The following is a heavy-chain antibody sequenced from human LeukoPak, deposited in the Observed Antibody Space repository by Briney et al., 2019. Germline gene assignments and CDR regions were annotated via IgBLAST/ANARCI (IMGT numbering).Heavy chain of an antibody. Sequence: GRSLRLSCAASGFTFSSYAMHWVRQAPGKGLEWVAVISYDGSNKYYADSVKGRFTISRDNSKNTLYLQMNSLRAEDTAVYYCARALGAWGQGTLVTVSS. J-gene: IGHJ5*02. D-gene: IGHD1-26*01. V-gene: IGHV3-30-3*01. CDR3: ARALGA. CDR2: ISYDGSNK. CDR1: GFTFSSYA.